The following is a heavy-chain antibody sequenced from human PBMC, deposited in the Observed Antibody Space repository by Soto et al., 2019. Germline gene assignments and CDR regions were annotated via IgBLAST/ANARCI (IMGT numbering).Heavy chain of an antibody. Sequence: GGSLRLSCAASGFTFSSYAMSWVRQAPGKGLEWVSAISGSGGSTYYADSVKGRFTISRDNSKNTLYLQMNSLRAEDTAVYYCAKDEIVVVPAARTPIYYYYYMDVWGKGTTVTVSS. D-gene: IGHD2-2*01. CDR2: ISGSGGST. V-gene: IGHV3-23*01. CDR3: AKDEIVVVPAARTPIYYYYYMDV. CDR1: GFTFSSYA. J-gene: IGHJ6*03.